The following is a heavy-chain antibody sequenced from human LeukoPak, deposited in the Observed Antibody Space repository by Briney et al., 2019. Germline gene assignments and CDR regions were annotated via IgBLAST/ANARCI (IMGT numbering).Heavy chain of an antibody. V-gene: IGHV3-11*01. Sequence: GGSLRLSCAASGFTFSDYYMSWIRQAPGKGLEWVSYISSSGSTIYYADSVKGRFTISRDNAKNSLHLQMNSLRAEDTAVYYCARDSSSPLDTLSLCDYWGQGTLVTVSS. CDR1: GFTFSDYY. J-gene: IGHJ4*02. CDR3: ARDSSSPLDTLSLCDY. CDR2: ISSSGSTI. D-gene: IGHD6-6*01.